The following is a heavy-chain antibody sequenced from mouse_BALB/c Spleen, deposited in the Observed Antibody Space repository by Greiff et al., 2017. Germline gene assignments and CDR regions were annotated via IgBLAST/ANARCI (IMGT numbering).Heavy chain of an antibody. CDR2: ISYDGSN. Sequence: EVHLVESGPGLVKPSQSLSLTCSVTGYSITSGYYWNWIRQFPGNKLEWMGYISYDGSNNYNPSLKNRISITRDTSKNQFFLKLNSVTTEDAATYYCASYGNYGGYYAMDYWGQGTSVTVSS. J-gene: IGHJ4*01. CDR1: GYSITSGYY. V-gene: IGHV3-6*02. CDR3: ASYGNYGGYYAMDY. D-gene: IGHD2-1*01.